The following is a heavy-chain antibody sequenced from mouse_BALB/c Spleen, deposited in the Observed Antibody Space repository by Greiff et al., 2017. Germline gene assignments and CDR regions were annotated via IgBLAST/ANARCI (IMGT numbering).Heavy chain of an antibody. V-gene: IGHV1S22*01. Sequence: LQQPGSELVRPGASVKLSCKASGYTFTSYWMHWVKQRPGQGLEWIGNIYPGSGSTNYDEKFKSKATLTVDTSSSTAYMQLSSLTSEDSAVYYCTRDSSGYYAMDYWGQGTSVTVSS. D-gene: IGHD3-2*01. CDR1: GYTFTSYW. CDR2: IYPGSGST. J-gene: IGHJ4*01. CDR3: TRDSSGYYAMDY.